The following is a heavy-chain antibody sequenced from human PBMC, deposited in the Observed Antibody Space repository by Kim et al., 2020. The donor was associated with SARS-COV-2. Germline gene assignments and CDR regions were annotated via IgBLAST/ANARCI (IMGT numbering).Heavy chain of an antibody. V-gene: IGHV5-51*01. CDR2: IYPGDSDT. CDR3: ARSTAEPAASPNVLRYFDWPRYKGAFDI. CDR1: GYSLTSYW. D-gene: IGHD3-9*01. J-gene: IGHJ3*02. Sequence: GESLKISCKGSGYSLTSYWIGWVRQMPGKGLEWMGIIYPGDSDTRYSPSFQGQVTISADKSISTAYLQWSSLKASDTAMYYCARSTAEPAASPNVLRYFDWPRYKGAFDIWGQGTMVTVSS.